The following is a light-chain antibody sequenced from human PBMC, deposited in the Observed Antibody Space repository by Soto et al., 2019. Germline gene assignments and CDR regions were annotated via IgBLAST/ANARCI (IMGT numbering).Light chain of an antibody. CDR2: GAS. CDR1: QDVSRY. CDR3: QQLQRTPFT. J-gene: IGKJ3*01. Sequence: QLTQSPSSLSASVGDRVTITCRASQDVSRYLAWYQQKAGKAPKLLISGASTLQSGVPSRFSGFGSGTEFTLTISSLQPEDFATYHCQQLQRTPFTFGPGTTVDV. V-gene: IGKV1-9*01.